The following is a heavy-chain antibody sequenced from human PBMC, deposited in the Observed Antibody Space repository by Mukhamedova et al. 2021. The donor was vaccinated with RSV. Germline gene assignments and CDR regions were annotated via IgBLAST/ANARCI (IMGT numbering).Heavy chain of an antibody. V-gene: IGHV3-72*01. CDR2: TRNKANSYTT. Sequence: YMDWVRQAPGKGLEWVGRTRNKANSYTTEYAASVKGRFTISRDDSRNSLFLQMNSLNTDDTAVYYCARGGSYYPFDYWGQGTLVTVS. J-gene: IGHJ4*02. CDR3: ARGGSYYPFDY. CDR1: Y. D-gene: IGHD1-26*01.